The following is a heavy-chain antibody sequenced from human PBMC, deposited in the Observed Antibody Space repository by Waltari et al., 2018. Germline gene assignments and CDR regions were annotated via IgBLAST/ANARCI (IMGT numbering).Heavy chain of an antibody. J-gene: IGHJ3*02. CDR1: GGTFSSYA. CDR3: ARDRDYYDSSGYYSAGSFDI. V-gene: IGHV1-69*12. Sequence: QVQLVQSGAEVKKPGSSVKVSCKASGGTFSSYAISWVRQAPGQGLEWMGGIILILGTANSEQKFQGRVTITADEATSTAYMELSSLRSEDTAVYYCARDRDYYDSSGYYSAGSFDIWGQGTMVTVSS. D-gene: IGHD3-22*01. CDR2: IILILGTA.